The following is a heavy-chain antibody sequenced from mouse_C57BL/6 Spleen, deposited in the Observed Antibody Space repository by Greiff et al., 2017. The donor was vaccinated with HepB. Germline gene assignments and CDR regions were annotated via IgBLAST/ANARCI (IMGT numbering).Heavy chain of an antibody. Sequence: QVQLQQSGPELVKPGASVKISCKASGYAFSSSWMNWVKQRPGKGLEWIGRIYPGDGDTNYNGKFKGKATLTADKSSSTAYMQLSSLTSEDSAVYFCARMTYWDYGSSEYYFDDWGQGTTLTVSS. V-gene: IGHV1-82*01. CDR2: IYPGDGDT. D-gene: IGHD1-1*01. CDR1: GYAFSSSW. CDR3: ARMTYWDYGSSEYYFDD. J-gene: IGHJ2*01.